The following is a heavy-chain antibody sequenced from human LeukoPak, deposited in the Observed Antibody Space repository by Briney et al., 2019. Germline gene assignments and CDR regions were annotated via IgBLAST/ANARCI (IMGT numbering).Heavy chain of an antibody. CDR1: GFTFSSYW. CDR2: ISSDGSST. J-gene: IGHJ6*03. D-gene: IGHD1-26*01. CDR3: ARDPYSGNYGNYYYYYMDV. Sequence: GGSLRLSCAASGFTFSSYWMHWVRKAPGKGLGWVSRISSDGSSTSYADSAKGRFTISRDNAKNTLYLQMNSLRAEDTAVYYCARDPYSGNYGNYYYYYMDVWGKGTTVTISS. V-gene: IGHV3-74*01.